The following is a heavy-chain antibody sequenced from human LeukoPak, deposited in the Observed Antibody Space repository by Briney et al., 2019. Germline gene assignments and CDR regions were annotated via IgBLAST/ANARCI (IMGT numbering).Heavy chain of an antibody. V-gene: IGHV3-23*01. CDR1: GFTFSSYG. CDR3: AKEMGAAVAGTGFGSWLVDY. CDR2: ISGSGGST. J-gene: IGHJ4*02. Sequence: PGGSLRLSCAASGFTFSSYGMSWVRQAPGKGLEWVSAISGSGGSTYYADSVKGRFTISRDNSKNTLYLQMNSLRAEDTAVYYCAKEMGAAVAGTGFGSWLVDYWGQGTLVTVSS. D-gene: IGHD6-19*01.